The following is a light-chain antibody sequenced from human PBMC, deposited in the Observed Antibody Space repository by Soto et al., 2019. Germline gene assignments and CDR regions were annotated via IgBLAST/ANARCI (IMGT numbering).Light chain of an antibody. J-gene: IGKJ1*01. Sequence: EVVMTQSPATLSVSPGEGATLSCRASQSVSSSSLAWYQQKPGQAPRLLIYGASSRATGIPDRFSGSGSGTDFTLTISRLEPEDFELYYCQQYGSSPATFGQGTKVDIK. CDR1: QSVSSSS. CDR3: QQYGSSPAT. V-gene: IGKV3-20*01. CDR2: GAS.